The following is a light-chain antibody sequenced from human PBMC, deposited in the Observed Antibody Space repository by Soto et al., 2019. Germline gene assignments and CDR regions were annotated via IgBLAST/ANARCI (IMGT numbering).Light chain of an antibody. V-gene: IGLV1-40*01. J-gene: IGLJ1*01. Sequence: QSVLTQPPSVSGAPGQRVTISCTGSSSNIGAGYDVHWYQQLPGTAPKLLIYGNSNRPSGVPDRFSGSKSGTSASLAITGRQAEDEADDYCRSYDSSRMGRYVFGTGTKLTVL. CDR3: RSYDSSRMGRYV. CDR2: GNS. CDR1: SSNIGAGYD.